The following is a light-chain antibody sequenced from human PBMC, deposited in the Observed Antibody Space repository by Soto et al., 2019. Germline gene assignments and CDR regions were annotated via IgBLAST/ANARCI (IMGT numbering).Light chain of an antibody. Sequence: IQMTQSPSSVSASVGDRVTITCRASQDISNWLAWYQQKPGKAPNLLIYVASNLKSGVPSRFSGSGSGTEFTLTITSLQPEDFATYYCQKAKSVPYTFGQGTKLDIK. CDR2: VAS. CDR1: QDISNW. CDR3: QKAKSVPYT. V-gene: IGKV1-12*01. J-gene: IGKJ2*01.